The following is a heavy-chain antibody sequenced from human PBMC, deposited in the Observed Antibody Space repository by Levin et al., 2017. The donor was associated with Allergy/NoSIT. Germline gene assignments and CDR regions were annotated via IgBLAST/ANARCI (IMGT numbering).Heavy chain of an antibody. J-gene: IGHJ3*02. CDR3: AKTDCSSTSCSGFGAFDI. Sequence: GGSLRLSCAASGFTFSSYAMSWVRQAPGKGLEWVSAISGSGGSTYYADSVKGRFTISRDNSKNTLYLQMNSLRAEDTAVYYCAKTDCSSTSCSGFGAFDIWGQGTMVTVSS. D-gene: IGHD2-2*01. V-gene: IGHV3-23*01. CDR2: ISGSGGST. CDR1: GFTFSSYA.